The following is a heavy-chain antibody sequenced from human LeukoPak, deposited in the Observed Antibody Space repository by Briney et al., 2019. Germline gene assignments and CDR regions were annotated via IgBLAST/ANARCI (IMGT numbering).Heavy chain of an antibody. V-gene: IGHV1-46*01. CDR3: ARGAIVVVPAATPIDY. Sequence: GASVKVSCKASGYSFTSYYMHWVRQAPGQGLEWMGIINPSGGSTSYAQKFQGRVTMTRDTSTSTVYMELSSLRSEDTAVYYCARGAIVVVPAATPIDYWGQGTLVTVSS. J-gene: IGHJ4*02. CDR1: GYSFTSYY. CDR2: INPSGGST. D-gene: IGHD2-2*01.